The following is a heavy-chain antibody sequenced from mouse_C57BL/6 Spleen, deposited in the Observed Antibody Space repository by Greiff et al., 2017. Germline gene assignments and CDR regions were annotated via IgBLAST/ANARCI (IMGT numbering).Heavy chain of an antibody. CDR3: ARAGGWDDGDY. J-gene: IGHJ2*01. CDR1: GYTFTSYW. Sequence: QVQLQQPGAELVRPGSSVKLSCKASGYTFTSYWMHWVKQRPIKGLEWIGNIDPSDSENHYNQKFKDKATLTVDKSSSQAYMQLSSLTSEDSAVYYCARAGGWDDGDYWGQGTTLTVSS. CDR2: IDPSDSEN. V-gene: IGHV1-52*01. D-gene: IGHD4-1*01.